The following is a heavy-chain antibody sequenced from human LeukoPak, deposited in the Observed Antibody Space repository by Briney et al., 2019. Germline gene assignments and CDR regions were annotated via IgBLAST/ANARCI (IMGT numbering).Heavy chain of an antibody. CDR3: ARNYGGSSVGYYFDY. CDR2: IYYSGST. CDR1: GGSISSYY. J-gene: IGHJ4*02. Sequence: PSETLSLTCTVPGGSISSYYWSWIRQPPGKGLEWIGYIYYSGSTNYNPSLKSRVTISVDTSKNQFSLKLSSVTAADTAVYYCARNYGGSSVGYYFDYWGQGTLVTVSS. V-gene: IGHV4-59*08. D-gene: IGHD4-23*01.